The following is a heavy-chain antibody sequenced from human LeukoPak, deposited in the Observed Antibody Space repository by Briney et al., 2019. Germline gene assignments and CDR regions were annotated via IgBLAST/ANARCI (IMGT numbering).Heavy chain of an antibody. D-gene: IGHD1-7*01. CDR2: IIPILGIA. J-gene: IGHJ4*02. CDR1: GGTFSSYA. Sequence: GASVKVSCKASGGTFSSYAISWVRQTPGQGLEWMGRIIPILGIANYAQKFQGRVTITADKSTSTAYMELSSLRSEDTAVYYCARETGTYYFDYWGQGTLVTVSS. CDR3: ARETGTYYFDY. V-gene: IGHV1-69*04.